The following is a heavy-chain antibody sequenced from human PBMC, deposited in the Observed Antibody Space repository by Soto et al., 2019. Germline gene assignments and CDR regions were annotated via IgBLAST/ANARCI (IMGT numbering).Heavy chain of an antibody. CDR2: ISGSRTTT. J-gene: IGHJ4*02. Sequence: GGSLRLSCXASGFTFSSYAMSWVRQAPGKGLEWVSAISGSRTTTAYADSVKGRFTISRDNSKNTLYLQMNSLRAEDTAVYYCARHTSGWHYYDYWGQGTPVTVSS. V-gene: IGHV3-23*01. D-gene: IGHD6-19*01. CDR3: ARHTSGWHYYDY. CDR1: GFTFSSYA.